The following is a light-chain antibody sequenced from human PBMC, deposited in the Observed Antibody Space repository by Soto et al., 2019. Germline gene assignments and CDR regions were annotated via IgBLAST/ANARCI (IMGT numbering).Light chain of an antibody. Sequence: DIQMTQSPSTLSASVGDGVTITCWASESIGSWVAWYQQKPGKAPKLLISKATNLQSGVPSRFSGSGSGTDFSLTISSLQPVDSATYYCQQYNDFQYTFGQGTKLEI. J-gene: IGKJ2*01. V-gene: IGKV1-5*03. CDR3: QQYNDFQYT. CDR2: KAT. CDR1: ESIGSW.